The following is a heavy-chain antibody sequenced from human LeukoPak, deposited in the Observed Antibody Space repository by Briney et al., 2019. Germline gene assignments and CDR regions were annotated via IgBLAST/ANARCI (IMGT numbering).Heavy chain of an antibody. CDR2: IYYSGST. D-gene: IGHD5-18*01. J-gene: IGHJ4*02. CDR1: GGSINNYY. Sequence: PSETLSLTCTVSGGSINNYYWSWIRQPPGKGLEWIGYIYYSGSTNYNPSLRSRVSISVDTSKNQFSLKLRSVTAADTAVYFCARIVPYNYGYVDYWGQGTLVTVSS. V-gene: IGHV4-59*01. CDR3: ARIVPYNYGYVDY.